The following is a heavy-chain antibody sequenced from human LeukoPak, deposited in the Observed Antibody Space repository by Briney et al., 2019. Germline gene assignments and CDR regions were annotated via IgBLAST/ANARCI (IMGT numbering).Heavy chain of an antibody. V-gene: IGHV4-39*01. Sequence: SETLSLTCTVSGGSISSSSYYWGWIRQPPGKGLEWIGSIYYSGSTYYNPSLKSRVTISVDTSKNQFSLKLSSVTAADTAVYYCARASITMIVVVPFGFDYWGQGTLVTVSS. D-gene: IGHD3-22*01. CDR3: ARASITMIVVVPFGFDY. CDR1: GGSISSSSYY. CDR2: IYYSGST. J-gene: IGHJ4*02.